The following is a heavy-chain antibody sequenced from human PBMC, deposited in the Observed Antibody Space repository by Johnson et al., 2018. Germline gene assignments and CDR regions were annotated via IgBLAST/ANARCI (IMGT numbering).Heavy chain of an antibody. CDR2: ISTRSSSI. V-gene: IGHV3-21*01. D-gene: IGHD6-6*01. CDR3: TKERGMYTTWSPEAVDI. J-gene: IGHJ3*02. Sequence: VQLVESGGGLVNPGGSLRLFCAASGFTFNTHAMNWVRQAPGKGLEWVSSISTRSSSIYYADSVRGRFTIARDNAKNLVSLQMNGRRADDTGVYYCTKERGMYTTWSPEAVDIWGQGTMVTVSS. CDR1: GFTFNTHA.